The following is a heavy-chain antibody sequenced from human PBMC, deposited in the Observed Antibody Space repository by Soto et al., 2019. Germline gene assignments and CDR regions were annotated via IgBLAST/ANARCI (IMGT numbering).Heavy chain of an antibody. V-gene: IGHV4-34*01. CDR3: ARAGGARIWYFDL. CDR1: GGSFSGYY. J-gene: IGHJ2*01. CDR2: INHSGST. D-gene: IGHD3-10*01. Sequence: SETLSLTCAVYGGSFSGYYWSWIRQPPGKGLEWIGEINHSGSTNYNPSLESRVTISVDTSKNQFSLKLSSVTAADTAVYYCARAGGARIWYFDLWGRGTLVTVSS.